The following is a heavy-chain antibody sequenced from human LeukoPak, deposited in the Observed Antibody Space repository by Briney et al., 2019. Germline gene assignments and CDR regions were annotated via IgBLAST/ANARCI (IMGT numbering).Heavy chain of an antibody. D-gene: IGHD6-13*01. J-gene: IGHJ4*02. V-gene: IGHV3-74*01. CDR1: GFTFSSYW. Sequence: AGGSLRLSCAASGFTFSSYWMHWVRQAPGKGLVWVSRISSDGSSTTYADSVKGRFTISRDNAKNTLYLQMNSLRAEDTAVYHCGRGGKVEQLVLARWGQGSLVTVSS. CDR2: ISSDGSST. CDR3: GRGGKVEQLVLAR.